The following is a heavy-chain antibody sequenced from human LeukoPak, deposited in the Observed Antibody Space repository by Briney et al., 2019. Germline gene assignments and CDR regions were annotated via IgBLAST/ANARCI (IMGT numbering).Heavy chain of an antibody. J-gene: IGHJ2*01. V-gene: IGHV4-38-2*01. CDR2: IYHSGGT. D-gene: IGHD2-21*01. Sequence: PSETLSLTCAVSGYSISSGYYWGWIRQPPGKGLEWIGSIYHSGGTYYSPSLKSRVTISVDTSKNQFSLKLSSVTAADTAVYYCARRAYCGGGCNWYFDLWGRGTLATVSS. CDR1: GYSISSGYY. CDR3: ARRAYCGGGCNWYFDL.